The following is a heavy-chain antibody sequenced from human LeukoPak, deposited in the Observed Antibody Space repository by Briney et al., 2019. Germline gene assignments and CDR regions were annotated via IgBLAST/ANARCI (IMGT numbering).Heavy chain of an antibody. Sequence: GGSLRLSCAASGFTFRDYYMSWIRQAPGKGLEWISYISRNSDYADSVKGRFIISRDNAKNSLYLQMNSLRAEDTAVYYCASRSSIWSGYQDTLYYFDSWGQGTLVTVSS. D-gene: IGHD3-3*01. CDR1: GFTFRDYY. CDR2: ISRNS. V-gene: IGHV3-11*03. J-gene: IGHJ4*02. CDR3: ASRSSIWSGYQDTLYYFDS.